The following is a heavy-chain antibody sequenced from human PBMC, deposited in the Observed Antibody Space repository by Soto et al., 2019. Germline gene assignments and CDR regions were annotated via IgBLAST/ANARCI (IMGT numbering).Heavy chain of an antibody. CDR2: IIPIFGTA. CDR3: ASREGDIVVVVAAPTYYYYGMDV. J-gene: IGHJ6*02. CDR1: GGAFSSYA. V-gene: IGHV1-69*13. Sequence: VASVKVSCKASGGAFSSYAISWVRQAPGQGLEWMGGIIPIFGTANYAQKFQGRVTITADESTSTAYMELSSLRSEDTAVYYCASREGDIVVVVAAPTYYYYGMDVWGQGTTVTVSS. D-gene: IGHD2-15*01.